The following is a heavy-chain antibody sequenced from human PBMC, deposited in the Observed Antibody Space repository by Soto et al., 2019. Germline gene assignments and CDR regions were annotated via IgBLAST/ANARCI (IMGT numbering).Heavy chain of an antibody. D-gene: IGHD6-19*01. V-gene: IGHV3-48*03. Sequence: PGGSLRLSCAASGFTFSSYEMIWVRQAPGKGLEWVSYISSSGYTIHYADSVKGRSTISRDNAKNSLFLQMSSLRAEDTAVYYCARVSQSFIEYFQHWGQGTLVTVSS. CDR1: GFTFSSYE. CDR2: ISSSGYTI. CDR3: ARVSQSFIEYFQH. J-gene: IGHJ1*01.